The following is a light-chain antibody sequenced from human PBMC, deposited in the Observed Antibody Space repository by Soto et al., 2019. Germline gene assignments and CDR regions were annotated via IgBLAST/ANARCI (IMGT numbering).Light chain of an antibody. CDR3: QQYDVLPWT. V-gene: IGKV1-33*01. CDR2: VAS. Sequence: DLQMTQSPSSLSASVGDRVTITCQASQDITNFLNWYQQKPGKAPKLLIYVASNLETGVPSRFSGSGSGTDFSFTISSLQPEDIATYYCQQYDVLPWTFGQGTMVEVK. CDR1: QDITNF. J-gene: IGKJ1*01.